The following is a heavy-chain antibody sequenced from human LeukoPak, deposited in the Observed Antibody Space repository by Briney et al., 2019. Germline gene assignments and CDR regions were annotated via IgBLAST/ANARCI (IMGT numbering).Heavy chain of an antibody. V-gene: IGHV3-21*01. J-gene: IGHJ4*02. D-gene: IGHD6-19*01. CDR2: ISSSSSYI. CDR3: ARGSGWYHFDS. Sequence: GGSLRLSCAASGFTFSSYSMNWVRQAPGKGLEWVSSISSSSSYIYYADSVKGRFTISRDSSKNSLYLQMNSLRAEDTAVYYCARGSGWYHFDSWGQGTLVTVSS. CDR1: GFTFSSYS.